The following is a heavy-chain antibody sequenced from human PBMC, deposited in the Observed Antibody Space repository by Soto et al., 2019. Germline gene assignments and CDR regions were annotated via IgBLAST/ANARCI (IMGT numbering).Heavy chain of an antibody. CDR3: AREENGMDV. CDR2: IYYSGST. J-gene: IGHJ6*02. Sequence: TSETLSLTCTVSGGSISSGDYYWSWIRQPPGKGLEWIGYIYYSGSTYYNPSLKSRVTISVDTSKNQFSLKLSSVTAADMAVYYCAREENGMDVWGQGTTVTVSS. CDR1: GGSISSGDYY. V-gene: IGHV4-30-4*01.